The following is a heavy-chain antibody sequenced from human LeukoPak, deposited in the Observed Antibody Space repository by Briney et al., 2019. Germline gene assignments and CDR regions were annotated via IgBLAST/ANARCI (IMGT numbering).Heavy chain of an antibody. J-gene: IGHJ6*02. Sequence: GGSLRLSCAASGFTFSSYAMSWVRQAPGKGLEWVSAISGSGGSTYYADSVKGRFTISRDNSKNTLYLQMNSLRAEDTAVYYCAKVVVPAAIYYYDGMDVWGQGTTVTVSS. V-gene: IGHV3-23*01. CDR1: GFTFSSYA. CDR3: AKVVVPAAIYYYDGMDV. D-gene: IGHD2-2*01. CDR2: ISGSGGST.